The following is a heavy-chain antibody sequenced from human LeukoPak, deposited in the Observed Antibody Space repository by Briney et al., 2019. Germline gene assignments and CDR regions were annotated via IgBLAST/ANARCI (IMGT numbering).Heavy chain of an antibody. Sequence: PSETLSLTCNVSGVSIRSGSYYWSWIRQPAGKGLEWIGRIYTSGTTNYNPSLKSRVTISVGTSKSQFSLKLSSVTAADTAVYYCARSLCSSTFCYYYYYMDVWGKGTTVTVSS. CDR3: ARSLCSSTFCYYYYYMDV. CDR2: IYTSGTT. V-gene: IGHV4-61*02. D-gene: IGHD2-2*01. J-gene: IGHJ6*03. CDR1: GVSIRSGSYY.